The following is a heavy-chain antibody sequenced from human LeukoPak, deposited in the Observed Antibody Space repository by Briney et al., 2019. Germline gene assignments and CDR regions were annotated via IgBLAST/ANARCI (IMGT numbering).Heavy chain of an antibody. V-gene: IGHV3-11*01. Sequence: PGGSLRLSCAASGFTFSDYYMSWIRQAPGKGLEWVSYISSSGSTIYYADSVKGRFTISRDNAKNSLYLQMNSLKTEDTAVYYCTPEFKALRFLWWGQGTLVTVSS. J-gene: IGHJ4*02. CDR3: TPEFKALRFLW. CDR1: GFTFSDYY. CDR2: ISSSGSTI. D-gene: IGHD3-3*01.